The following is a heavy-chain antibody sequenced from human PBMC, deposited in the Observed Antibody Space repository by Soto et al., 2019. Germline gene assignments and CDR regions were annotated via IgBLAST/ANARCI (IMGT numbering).Heavy chain of an antibody. J-gene: IGHJ4*02. CDR3: ASAGQYYDSSGYAS. D-gene: IGHD3-22*01. Sequence: QVKLVQSGTEVKKPGASMKVSCKASGYSFGTSGISWVRQAPGQGLQWMGWISAYNGNTNYEQKLQDRVTMTTDPSTNPAYLELRSLRSDATAMYYCASAGQYYDSSGYASWGQGTLVTVSS. CDR1: GYSFGTSG. CDR2: ISAYNGNT. V-gene: IGHV1-18*01.